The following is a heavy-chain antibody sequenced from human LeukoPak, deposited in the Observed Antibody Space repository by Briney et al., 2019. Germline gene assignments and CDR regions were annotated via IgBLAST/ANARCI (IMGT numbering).Heavy chain of an antibody. V-gene: IGHV4-59*08. Sequence: SETLSLTRTVSGGSISSYYWSWIRQPPGKGLEWIGYIYYSGSTNYNPSLKSRVTISVDTSKNQFSLKLSSVTAADTAVYYCAGGSLGGLVDYWGQGTLVTVSS. CDR3: AGGSLGGLVDY. J-gene: IGHJ4*02. D-gene: IGHD3-16*01. CDR1: GGSISSYY. CDR2: IYYSGST.